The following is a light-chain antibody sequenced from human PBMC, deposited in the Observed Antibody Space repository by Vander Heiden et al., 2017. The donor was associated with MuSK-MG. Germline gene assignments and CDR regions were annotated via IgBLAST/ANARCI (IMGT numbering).Light chain of an antibody. J-gene: IGKJ5*01. CDR2: AAS. CDR1: QSISSY. Sequence: DIQMTQSPSSLSASVGDRVTITCRASQSISSYLNWYQQKPGKAPKLLIYAASSLQSGVPSRFSGSGCGKDFTLTISSLQPEDFASYYWQQNDSNPPITFGQGTQVDIK. V-gene: IGKV1-39*01. CDR3: QQNDSNPPIT.